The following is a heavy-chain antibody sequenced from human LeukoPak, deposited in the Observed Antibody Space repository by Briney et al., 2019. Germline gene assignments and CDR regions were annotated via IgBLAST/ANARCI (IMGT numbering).Heavy chain of an antibody. Sequence: GGSLRLSCAASGFTFSTYGMPWVRQAPGKGLGWVALIWSDQSHKYYADSVKGRFTISRDNSKNTLYLQMNSLSAEDTAVYYCAREQYSTSFDFWGQGTLVTVSS. V-gene: IGHV3-33*01. CDR3: AREQYSTSFDF. J-gene: IGHJ5*01. CDR2: IWSDQSHK. CDR1: GFTFSTYG. D-gene: IGHD6-6*01.